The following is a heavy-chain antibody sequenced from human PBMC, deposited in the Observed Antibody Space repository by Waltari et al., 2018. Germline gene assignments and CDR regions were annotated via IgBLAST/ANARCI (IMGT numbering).Heavy chain of an antibody. CDR2: INHNGNR. CDR1: GGSLSGYS. D-gene: IGHD2-15*01. J-gene: IGHJ6*02. V-gene: IGHV4-34*02. CDR3: VRLEDCSGPGGNCYSGDSFALDV. Sequence: QVQLQQWGAGQLQPSETLSLTCAVYGGSLSGYSWGRIRQPPGKGLEWIGEINHNGNRNHNPSLRSRITMLVDTSRSQFSLKVNSVTAADTAVYYCVRLEDCSGPGGNCYSGDSFALDVWGQGTTVTVSS.